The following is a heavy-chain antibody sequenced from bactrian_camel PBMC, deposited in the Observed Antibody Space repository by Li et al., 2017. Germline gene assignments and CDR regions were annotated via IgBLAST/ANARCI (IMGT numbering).Heavy chain of an antibody. D-gene: IGHD5*01. V-gene: IGHV3S31*01. CDR1: GSTVT. Sequence: VQLVESGGGAVQNGGSLRLSCAASGSTVTMAWFRRAPGKEREGVAAVVTLGGNTWYTDSVKGRFTISQDDAKNAVYLQMNSLKPEDTAVYYCAAGTSTGFPFRESAYPYWGQGTQVTVS. J-gene: IGHJ4*01. CDR2: VVTLGGNT. CDR3: AAGTSTGFPFRESAYPY.